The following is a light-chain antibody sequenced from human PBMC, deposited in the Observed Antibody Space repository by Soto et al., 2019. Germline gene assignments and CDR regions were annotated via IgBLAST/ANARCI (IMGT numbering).Light chain of an antibody. CDR1: QSVSASY. CDR3: QQYDTSPPRWT. Sequence: EIVLTQSPGTLSLSPGERATLSCRASQSVSASYLAWYQQKPGQAPRLLIFGASNRATGIPDRFSGSGSGTDFTLTISRLEREDFAVYYWQQYDTSPPRWTFGQGTKVEIK. J-gene: IGKJ1*01. CDR2: GAS. V-gene: IGKV3-20*01.